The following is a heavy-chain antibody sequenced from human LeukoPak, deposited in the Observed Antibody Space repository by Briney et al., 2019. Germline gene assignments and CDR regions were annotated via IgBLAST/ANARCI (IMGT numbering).Heavy chain of an antibody. V-gene: IGHV1-69*05. Sequence: SVKASCKASGGTFSSYAISWVRQAPGQGLEWMGGIIPIFGTANYAQKFQGRVTITTDESTSTAYMELSSLRSEDTAVYYCARATGTGPYTFDYWGQGTLVTVSS. J-gene: IGHJ4*02. D-gene: IGHD1-1*01. CDR3: ARATGTGPYTFDY. CDR1: GGTFSSYA. CDR2: IIPIFGTA.